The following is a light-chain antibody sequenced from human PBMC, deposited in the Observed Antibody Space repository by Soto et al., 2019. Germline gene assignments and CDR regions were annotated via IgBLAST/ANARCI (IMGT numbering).Light chain of an antibody. Sequence: QSVLTQPPSASGTPGQRVTISCSGSSSNIGTNTVNWYQQLPGTAPKLLIFGNNQRPSGVPDRFSGSKSDTSASLAISGLQSEDEGDYACGAWDDSLNGPVFGGGTQLTVL. J-gene: IGLJ2*01. CDR1: SSNIGTNT. CDR2: GNN. CDR3: GAWDDSLNGPV. V-gene: IGLV1-44*01.